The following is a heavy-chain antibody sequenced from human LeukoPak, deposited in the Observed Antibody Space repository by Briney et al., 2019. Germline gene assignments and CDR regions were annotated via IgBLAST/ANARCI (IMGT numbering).Heavy chain of an antibody. V-gene: IGHV3-48*04. J-gene: IGHJ6*04. CDR1: GFTFSSYS. Sequence: PGGSLRPSCAASGFTFSSYSVNWVRQAPGKGLEWVSYISSSYTTIYYADSVEGRFTISRDNAKNSLYLQMNSLRAEDTAVYYCAELGITMIGGVWGKGTTVTISS. CDR2: ISSSYTTI. D-gene: IGHD3-10*02. CDR3: AELGITMIGGV.